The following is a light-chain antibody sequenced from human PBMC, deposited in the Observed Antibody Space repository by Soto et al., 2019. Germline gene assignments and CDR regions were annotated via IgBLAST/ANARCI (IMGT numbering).Light chain of an antibody. CDR2: GAS. CDR3: QQYNNWPPYT. J-gene: IGKJ2*01. V-gene: IGKV3-15*01. CDR1: QTVSSN. Sequence: EIVMTQSPATLSMSPGERATLSCRAGQTVSSNLAWYQQKPGQAPRLLIYGASTRATGVPARFSGSGSGTEFTLTISSLQSEDFAIYYCQQYNNWPPYTFGQGTKVDIK.